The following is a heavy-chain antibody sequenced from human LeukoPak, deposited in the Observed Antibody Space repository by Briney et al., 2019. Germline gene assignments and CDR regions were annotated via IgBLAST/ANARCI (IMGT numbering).Heavy chain of an antibody. V-gene: IGHV3-21*04. Sequence: GGSLRLSCAASGFTFSSYSMNGVRQAPGKGLEWVSSISSSSSYIYYADSVKGRFTISRDNAKNSLYLQMNSLRPEDTAVYYCAKEGGYRSGWDYFDYWGQGTLVTVSS. CDR2: ISSSSSYI. J-gene: IGHJ4*02. D-gene: IGHD6-19*01. CDR1: GFTFSSYS. CDR3: AKEGGYRSGWDYFDY.